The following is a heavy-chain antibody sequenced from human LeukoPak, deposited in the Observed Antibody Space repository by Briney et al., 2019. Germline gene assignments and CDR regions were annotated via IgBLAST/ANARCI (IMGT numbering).Heavy chain of an antibody. CDR1: GFTFSSYE. V-gene: IGHV3-48*03. CDR2: ISSSGSNI. J-gene: IGHJ4*02. D-gene: IGHD5-12*01. Sequence: TGGSLRLSCAASGFTFSSYEMNWVRQAPGKGLEWVSYISSSGSNIYYADSVKGRFTISRDNAKNSLYLQMNSLRAEDTAVYYCARGWISDSFDYWGQGTLVTGSS. CDR3: ARGWISDSFDY.